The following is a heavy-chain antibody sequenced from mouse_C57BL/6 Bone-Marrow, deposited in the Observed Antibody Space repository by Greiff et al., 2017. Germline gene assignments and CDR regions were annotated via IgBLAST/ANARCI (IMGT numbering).Heavy chain of an antibody. V-gene: IGHV1-55*01. Sequence: QVQLKQPVAELVKPGASVKMSCKASGYTFTSYWITWVKPRPGQGLEWIGDIYPGSGSTNYNEKFKSTATLTVDTSSRTAYMQLSSLTSEDSAVYYCARRGDYYAMDYWGQGTSVTVSS. CDR3: ARRGDYYAMDY. CDR2: IYPGSGST. J-gene: IGHJ4*01. CDR1: GYTFTSYW. D-gene: IGHD3-3*01.